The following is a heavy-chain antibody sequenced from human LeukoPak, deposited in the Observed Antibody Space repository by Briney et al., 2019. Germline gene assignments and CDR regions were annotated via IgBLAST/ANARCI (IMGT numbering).Heavy chain of an antibody. J-gene: IGHJ4*02. CDR3: AKWDGFGSD. V-gene: IGHV3-23*01. D-gene: IGHD3-10*01. Sequence: GGSLRLSCAASGFTFSSYGMHWVRQAPGKGLEWVSGISNSGNTYYTDSVKGRFTLSSDNSKNTLYLEMNSLRTEDTAVYYCAKWDGFGSDWGQGTLVTVSS. CDR2: ISNSGNT. CDR1: GFTFSSYG.